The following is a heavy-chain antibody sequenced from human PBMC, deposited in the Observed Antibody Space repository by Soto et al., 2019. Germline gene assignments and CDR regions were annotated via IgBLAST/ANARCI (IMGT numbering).Heavy chain of an antibody. CDR2: ISWDGRII. CDR3: TRQYSGYKIYFYGLDV. V-gene: IGHV3-43D*04. D-gene: IGHD3-22*01. CDR1: GFTFEGYD. J-gene: IGHJ6*02. Sequence: EVQLVESGGAVVQPGGSLRLSCAASGFTFEGYDMHWVRHTPGKGLEWVSSISWDGRIIHYADSVKGRFTISRDNSKNTVYLEMNSLRVEDSAVFYCTRQYSGYKIYFYGLDVWGQGTTVTV.